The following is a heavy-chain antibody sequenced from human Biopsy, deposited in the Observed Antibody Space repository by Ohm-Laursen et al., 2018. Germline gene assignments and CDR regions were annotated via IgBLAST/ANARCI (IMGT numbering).Heavy chain of an antibody. CDR2: ILFSGDT. V-gene: IGHV4-4*07. J-gene: IGHJ4*02. CDR1: DNSINKYY. D-gene: IGHD3-22*01. CDR3: ARIIVRSSGSSNYFDY. Sequence: SDTLSLTCTVTDNSINKYYWSWLRQPAGKGLEYIGRILFSGDTNPDYNPSLKSRVTMSLDTSKNQFSLRRCSVTAVDTAIYYCARIIVRSSGSSNYFDYWGQGILVTVST.